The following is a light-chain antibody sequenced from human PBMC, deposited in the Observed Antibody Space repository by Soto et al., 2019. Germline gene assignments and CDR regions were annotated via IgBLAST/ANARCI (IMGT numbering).Light chain of an antibody. CDR2: AAS. Sequence: DIQLTQSPSFLSASVGDRVTITCRASQGISSYLAWYQQKPGKAPKLLIYAASTLQSGVPSRFSGSGSGTEFTLTISSLQPEDYATYYCQQYYSTPLTFGGGTMVEIK. CDR3: QQYYSTPLT. V-gene: IGKV1-9*01. CDR1: QGISSY. J-gene: IGKJ4*01.